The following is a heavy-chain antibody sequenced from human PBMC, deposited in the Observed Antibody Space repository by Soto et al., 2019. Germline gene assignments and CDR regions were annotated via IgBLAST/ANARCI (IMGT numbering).Heavy chain of an antibody. CDR1: GFTFSSYG. Sequence: GGSLRLSCAASGFTFSSYGMHWVRQAPGKGLEWVAVIWYDGSNKYYADSVKGRFTISRDNSKNTLYLQMNSLRAEDTAVYYCARDRGMTTVTTFYYYMDVWGKGTTVTVSS. V-gene: IGHV3-33*01. CDR2: IWYDGSNK. CDR3: ARDRGMTTVTTFYYYMDV. D-gene: IGHD4-4*01. J-gene: IGHJ6*03.